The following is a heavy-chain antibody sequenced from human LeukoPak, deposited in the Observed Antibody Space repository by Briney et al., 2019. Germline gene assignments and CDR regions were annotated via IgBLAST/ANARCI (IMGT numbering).Heavy chain of an antibody. Sequence: SETLSLTCTVSGGSISSYYWSWIRQPPGKGLEWIGYIYYSGSTNYNPSLKSRVTISVDTSKNQLSLKLSSVTAADTAVYYCAREGYDSSGIDYWGQGTLVTVSS. D-gene: IGHD3-22*01. J-gene: IGHJ4*02. CDR3: AREGYDSSGIDY. V-gene: IGHV4-59*01. CDR1: GGSISSYY. CDR2: IYYSGST.